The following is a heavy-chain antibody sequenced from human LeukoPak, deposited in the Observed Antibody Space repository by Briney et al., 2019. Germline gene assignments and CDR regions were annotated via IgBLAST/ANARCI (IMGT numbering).Heavy chain of an antibody. V-gene: IGHV4-59*01. D-gene: IGHD3-22*01. CDR2: IYYSGST. J-gene: IGHJ3*02. CDR3: ARIYDSSGHDALDI. Sequence: PSETLSLTCTVSGGSISSYYWSWIRQPPGKGLEWIGYIYYSGSTNYNPSLKSRVTISVDTSKNQFSLKLSSVTAADTAVYYCARIYDSSGHDALDIWGQGTMVTVSS. CDR1: GGSISSYY.